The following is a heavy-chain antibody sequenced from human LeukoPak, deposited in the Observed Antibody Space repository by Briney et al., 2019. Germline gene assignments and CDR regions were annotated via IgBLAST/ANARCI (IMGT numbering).Heavy chain of an antibody. CDR2: ISTSSSYI. CDR1: GFTFSSYS. V-gene: IGHV3-21*04. J-gene: IGHJ4*02. Sequence: PGGSLRLSCAASGFTFSSYSMNWVRQAPGKGLEWVSFISTSSSYIYYADSLKGRFTISRDNAKKSLYLQMNSLRAEDTALYYCAKDISGELHLFDYWGQGTLVTVSS. CDR3: AKDISGELHLFDY. D-gene: IGHD1-26*01.